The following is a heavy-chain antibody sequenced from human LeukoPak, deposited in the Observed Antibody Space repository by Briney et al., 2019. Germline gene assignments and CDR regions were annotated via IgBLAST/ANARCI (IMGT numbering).Heavy chain of an antibody. Sequence: SETPSLTCTVSGGSISSGGYYWSWIRQHPGKGLEWIGYIYYSGSTYYNPSLKSRVTISVDTSKNRFPLKLSSVTAADTAVYYCARVKQQLVFYYYYYMDVWGKGTTVTVSS. J-gene: IGHJ6*03. CDR2: IYYSGST. CDR3: ARVKQQLVFYYYYYMDV. V-gene: IGHV4-31*03. CDR1: GGSISSGGYY. D-gene: IGHD6-13*01.